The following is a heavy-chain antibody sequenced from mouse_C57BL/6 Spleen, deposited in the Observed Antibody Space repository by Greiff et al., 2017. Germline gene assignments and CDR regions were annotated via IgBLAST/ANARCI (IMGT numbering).Heavy chain of an antibody. D-gene: IGHD2-4*01. CDR3: ARFDDYDGYAMDY. CDR1: GFNIKNTY. J-gene: IGHJ4*01. CDR2: IDPANGNT. Sequence: DVKLVESVAELVRPGASVKLSCTASGFNIKNTYMHWVKQRPEQGLEWIGRIDPANGNTKYAPKFQGKATITADTSSNTAYLQLSSLTSEDTAIYYCARFDDYDGYAMDYWGQGTSVTVSS. V-gene: IGHV14-3*01.